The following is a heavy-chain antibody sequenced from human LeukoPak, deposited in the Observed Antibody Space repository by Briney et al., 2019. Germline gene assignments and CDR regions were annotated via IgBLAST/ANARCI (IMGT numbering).Heavy chain of an antibody. J-gene: IGHJ4*02. CDR2: IRSKANNYAT. D-gene: IGHD5-18*01. CDR1: GLTFSGST. CDR3: SFVDTTMVIDY. Sequence: GGSLRLSCAASGLTFSGSTMYWVRQASGKGLEWVGRIRSKANNYATTYAASVKGRFTISRDDSKNTAYLQMNSLKTEDTAVYYCSFVDTTMVIDYWGQGTLVTVSS. V-gene: IGHV3-73*01.